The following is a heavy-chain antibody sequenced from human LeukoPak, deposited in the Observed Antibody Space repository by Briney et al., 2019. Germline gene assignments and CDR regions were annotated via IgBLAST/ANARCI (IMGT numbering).Heavy chain of an antibody. V-gene: IGHV1-2*02. CDR1: GYTFTGHY. CDR2: INPNSGGT. CDR3: ARDHAYCSSTSCYPYGMDV. D-gene: IGHD2-2*01. J-gene: IGHJ6*02. Sequence: ASVKVSCKASGYTFTGHYMHWVRQAPGQGLEWMGWINPNSGGTNYAQKFQGRVTMTRDTSISTAYMELSRLRSDDTAVYYCARDHAYCSSTSCYPYGMDVWGQGTTVTVSS.